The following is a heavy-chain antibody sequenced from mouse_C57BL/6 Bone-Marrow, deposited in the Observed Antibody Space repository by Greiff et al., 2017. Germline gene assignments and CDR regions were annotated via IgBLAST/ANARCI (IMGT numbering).Heavy chain of an antibody. CDR2: ISSGGDYI. Sequence: EVHLVESGAGLVKPGGSLKLSCAASGFTFSSYAMSWVRQTPEKRLEWVAYISSGGDYIYYADTVKGRFTISRDNARNTLYLQMSSLKSEDTAMYYCTSLYYYGWYFDVWGTGTTVTVSS. CDR1: GFTFSSYA. D-gene: IGHD1-1*01. J-gene: IGHJ1*03. CDR3: TSLYYYGWYFDV. V-gene: IGHV5-9-1*02.